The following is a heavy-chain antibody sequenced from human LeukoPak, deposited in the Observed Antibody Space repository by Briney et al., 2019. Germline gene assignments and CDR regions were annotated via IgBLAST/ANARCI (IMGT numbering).Heavy chain of an antibody. D-gene: IGHD3-3*01. J-gene: IGHJ4*02. CDR2: ISAYNGNT. Sequence: APVKVSCKASGYTFTSYGISWVRQAPGQGLEWMGWISAYNGNTNYAQKLQGRVTMTTDTSTSTAYMELRSLRSDDTAVYYCARGGRLGVYYDFWSGYYTVDYWGQGTLVTVSS. CDR1: GYTFTSYG. V-gene: IGHV1-18*01. CDR3: ARGGRLGVYYDFWSGYYTVDY.